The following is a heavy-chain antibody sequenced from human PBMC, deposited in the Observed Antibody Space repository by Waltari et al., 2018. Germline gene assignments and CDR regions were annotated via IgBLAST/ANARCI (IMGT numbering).Heavy chain of an antibody. CDR3: ARGVQPYYYGSGSYSP. CDR2: FIPLLGTT. V-gene: IGHV1-69*15. D-gene: IGHD3-10*01. Sequence: QVQLVQSGAEVKQPGSSVKVSCKASGGTFNTYTISWMQQAPGPGLEWLGKFIPLLGTTNYAPKVQGRVTITADESTTTAYLELSSLRFEDTAVYYCARGVQPYYYGSGSYSPWGQGTLVTVSS. CDR1: GGTFNTYT. J-gene: IGHJ5*02.